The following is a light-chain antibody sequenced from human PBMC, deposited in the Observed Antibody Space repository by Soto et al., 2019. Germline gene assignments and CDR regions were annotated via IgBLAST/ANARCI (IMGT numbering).Light chain of an antibody. J-gene: IGKJ1*01. CDR2: DAS. CDR3: QQYNSYSWT. CDR1: QSISSW. Sequence: DIQMTQSPSTLSASVGERVTITCWASQSISSWLAWYQQKPGKAPKLLIYDASSLESGVPSRFSGSGSGTEFTLTISSLRPDDFATHYCQQYNSYSWTFGQGTKVEIK. V-gene: IGKV1-5*01.